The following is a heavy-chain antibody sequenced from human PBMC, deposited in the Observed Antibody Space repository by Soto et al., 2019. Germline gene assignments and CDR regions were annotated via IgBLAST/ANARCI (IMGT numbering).Heavy chain of an antibody. D-gene: IGHD5-18*01. V-gene: IGHV4-31*03. CDR1: GGSISSAAYY. CDR3: AREYTYGSNFFDC. Sequence: QVQLQESGPGLVKPSQTLSLSCTVSGGSISSAAYYWSWIRQHPGKGLEWIGYISHSGSTYYTPSLKSRVIISADMSKNQFSLNLTSVTAADPAVYYCAREYTYGSNFFDCWGQGALVTVSS. J-gene: IGHJ4*02. CDR2: ISHSGST.